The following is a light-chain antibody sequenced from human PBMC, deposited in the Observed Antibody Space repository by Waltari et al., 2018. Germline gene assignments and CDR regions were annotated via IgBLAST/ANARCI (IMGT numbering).Light chain of an antibody. CDR2: DVS. CDR3: NSFTISHTHV. Sequence: QSALTQPPSVSGSPGQSVTISCTGTTIHFGTYERVTWYQQTPGEAPKLSISDVSGRPSGVSNRCSCSKSGDTASLTISDLQADDEADYYCNSFTISHTHVFGTGTKVTVL. V-gene: IGLV2-18*02. J-gene: IGLJ1*01. CDR1: TIHFGTYER.